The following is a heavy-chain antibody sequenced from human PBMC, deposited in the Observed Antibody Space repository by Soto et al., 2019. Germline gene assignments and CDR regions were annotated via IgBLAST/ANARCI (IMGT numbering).Heavy chain of an antibody. J-gene: IGHJ4*02. CDR3: ARGDERRYCSGGSCYGFDY. V-gene: IGHV1-2*04. D-gene: IGHD2-15*01. CDR2: INPNSGGT. Sequence: QVQLVQSGAEVKKPGASVKVSCKASGYTFTGYYMHWVRQAPGQGLEWMGWINPNSGGTNYAQKFQGWVTMTRDTSISTAYMERSRLRSDDTAVYYCARGDERRYCSGGSCYGFDYWGQGTLVTVSS. CDR1: GYTFTGYY.